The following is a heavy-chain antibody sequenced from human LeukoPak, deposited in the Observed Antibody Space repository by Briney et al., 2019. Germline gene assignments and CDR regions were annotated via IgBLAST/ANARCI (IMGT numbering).Heavy chain of an antibody. CDR1: GGSISSSSYY. D-gene: IGHD1/OR15-1a*01. CDR3: ARGIFWNTEAFDM. CDR2: IYYSGST. J-gene: IGHJ3*02. Sequence: SETLSLTCTVSGGSISSSSYYWGWIRQPPGKGLEWIGSIYYSGSTYYNPSLKSRVTISVDTSKNQFSLNLSSVTAADTAVYYCARGIFWNTEAFDMWGQGTMVTVSS. V-gene: IGHV4-39*07.